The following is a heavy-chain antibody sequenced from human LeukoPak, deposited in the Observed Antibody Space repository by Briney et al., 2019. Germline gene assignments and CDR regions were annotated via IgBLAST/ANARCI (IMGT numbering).Heavy chain of an antibody. V-gene: IGHV3-9*01. D-gene: IGHD6-6*01. CDR1: GFTFDDYA. CDR2: INWDGAKR. CDR3: AKGSVAARPGWFDP. Sequence: GGSLRLSCAASGFTFDDYAMHWVRQAPGEGLEWVSGINWDGAKRGYADSVKGRFTISRDNATNSLYLQMDSLRPEDTALYYCAKGSVAARPGWFDPWGQGTLITVSS. J-gene: IGHJ5*02.